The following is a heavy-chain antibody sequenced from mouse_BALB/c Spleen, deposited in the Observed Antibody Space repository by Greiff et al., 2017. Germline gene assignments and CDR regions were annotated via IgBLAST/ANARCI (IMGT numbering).Heavy chain of an antibody. D-gene: IGHD2-14*01. CDR1: GYTFTSYW. CDR3: ARKRYDYAMDY. J-gene: IGHJ4*01. Sequence: QVQLQQPGAELVKPGASVKLSCKASGYTFTSYWMHWVKQRPGQGLEWIGEIDPSDSYTNYNQKFKGKATLTVDKSSSTAYMQLSSLTSEDSAVYYCARKRYDYAMDYWGQGTSVTVSS. V-gene: IGHV1-69*02. CDR2: IDPSDSYT.